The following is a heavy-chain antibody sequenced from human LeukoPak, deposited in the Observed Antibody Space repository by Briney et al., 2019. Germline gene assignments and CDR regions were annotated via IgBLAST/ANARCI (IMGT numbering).Heavy chain of an antibody. J-gene: IGHJ4*02. Sequence: GGSLRLSCAASRFTFSNYWMSWVRQAPGKGLEWVANIKQDGSEKYYVDSVKGRFTISRDNAKNSLYLQMNSLRAEDTAVYYCAKGSLGASIPYYFDYWGQGTLVTVSS. CDR1: RFTFSNYW. CDR3: AKGSLGASIPYYFDY. CDR2: IKQDGSEK. D-gene: IGHD2/OR15-2a*01. V-gene: IGHV3-7*01.